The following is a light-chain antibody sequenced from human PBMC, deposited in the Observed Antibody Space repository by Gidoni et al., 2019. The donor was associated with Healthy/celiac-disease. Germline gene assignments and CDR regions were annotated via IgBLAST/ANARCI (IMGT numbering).Light chain of an antibody. CDR3: QSADSSGTYQV. V-gene: IGLV3-25*02. Sequence: SSELTQPPTVSVSPGQTARITCSGDALPKQYPYWYQQKPGQAPVLVIYKDSERPSGIPVRFSGASSGTTVTLTISGVQAEDEADYYCQSADSSGTYQVFGTGTKVTVL. CDR1: ALPKQY. CDR2: KDS. J-gene: IGLJ1*01.